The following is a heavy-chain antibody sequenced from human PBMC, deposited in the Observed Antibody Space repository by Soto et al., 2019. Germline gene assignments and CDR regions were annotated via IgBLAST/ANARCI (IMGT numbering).Heavy chain of an antibody. CDR1: GGSVNSGGYS. CDR2: ISPSGSP. V-gene: IGHV4-30-2*01. Sequence: TLSLTCPVSGGSVNSGGYSWSWIRQPPGKGLEWIGFISPSGSPAYNPSLKSRVTISVDRSNNQISLELSSVTAADTAVYYCARGVLAWGPGTLVTVSS. CDR3: ARGVLA. D-gene: IGHD2-8*01. J-gene: IGHJ5*02.